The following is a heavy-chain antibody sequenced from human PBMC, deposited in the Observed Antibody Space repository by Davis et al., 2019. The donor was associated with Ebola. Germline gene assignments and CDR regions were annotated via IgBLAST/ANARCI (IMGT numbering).Heavy chain of an antibody. D-gene: IGHD3-3*01. J-gene: IGHJ5*02. CDR2: ISVRGGPT. V-gene: IGHV3-23*01. CDR3: AKNRPDYPVFRFGP. Sequence: GESLKISCVVSGLTSSEYAMSWVRQAPGKGLEWVSGISVRGGPTYYADSVKGRFTISRDDCKNTVFLQMNRRTVDDAAVYYCAKNRPDYPVFRFGPWGQGTMVTVSS. CDR1: GLTSSEYA.